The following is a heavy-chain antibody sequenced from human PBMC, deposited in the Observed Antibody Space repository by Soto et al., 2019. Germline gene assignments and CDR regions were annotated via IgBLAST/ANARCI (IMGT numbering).Heavy chain of an antibody. CDR3: AKDGYCNGGSCYLYYLDS. Sequence: GGSLRLSCVGSGFIFSGYAMTWVRQAPGKGLEWVATISFGGGNTYHADSLEGRFTISRDNSKNTLFLQMYDLRAEDTALYYCAKDGYCNGGSCYLYYLDSWGLGTPVTVSS. D-gene: IGHD2-15*01. V-gene: IGHV3-23*01. J-gene: IGHJ4*02. CDR1: GFIFSGYA. CDR2: ISFGGGNT.